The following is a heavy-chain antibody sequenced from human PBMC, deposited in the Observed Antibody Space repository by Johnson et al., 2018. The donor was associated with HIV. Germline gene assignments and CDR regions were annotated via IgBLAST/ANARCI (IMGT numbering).Heavy chain of an antibody. CDR1: GFTFDDYG. Sequence: VQLVESGGGVVRPGGSLRLSCAASGFTFDDYGMSWVRQAPGKGLEWVSGINWNGGSAGHADSLKGRFIISRDNAKNSLYLQMNSLRADDTAVYYCAREGPSERAGFDIWGQGTKVTVAS. CDR3: AREGPSERAGFDI. J-gene: IGHJ3*02. CDR2: INWNGGSA. V-gene: IGHV3-20*04.